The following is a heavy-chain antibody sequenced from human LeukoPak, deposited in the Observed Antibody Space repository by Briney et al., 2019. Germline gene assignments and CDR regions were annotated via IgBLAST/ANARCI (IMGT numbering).Heavy chain of an antibody. CDR2: INQDGSEK. CDR3: ARDCFVGAADY. J-gene: IGHJ4*02. D-gene: IGHD6-13*01. V-gene: IGHV3-7*01. CDR1: EFTPTGFW. Sequence: LRPSSAPSEFTPTGFWMTWVGQAPGTGPEWLANINQDGSEKHYVDSVKGRFTISRDNAKNSLFLKMNSLRVEDTAVFYCARDCFVGAADYWGQGTLVTVSS.